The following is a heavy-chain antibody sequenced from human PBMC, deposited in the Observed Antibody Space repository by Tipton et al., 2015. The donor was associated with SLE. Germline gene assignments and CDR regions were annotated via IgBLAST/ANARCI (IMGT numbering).Heavy chain of an antibody. CDR3: ARFPTGAWSDGAFDI. D-gene: IGHD1-1*01. J-gene: IGHJ3*02. Sequence: TLSLTCTVSGASISSYYWSWIRQHPGKGLEWVGYVYNSGNTYYTPSLKSRSTISVDTSKNQFSLKLSSVTAADTAVYYCARFPTGAWSDGAFDIWGQGTMVTVSS. V-gene: IGHV4-31*03. CDR1: GASISSYY. CDR2: VYNSGNT.